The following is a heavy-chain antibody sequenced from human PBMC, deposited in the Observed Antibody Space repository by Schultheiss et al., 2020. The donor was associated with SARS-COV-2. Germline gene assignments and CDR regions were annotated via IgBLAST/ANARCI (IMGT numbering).Heavy chain of an antibody. CDR1: GFTFSSYS. V-gene: IGHV3-48*01. J-gene: IGHJ4*02. CDR3: ATTYCSSTSCPNG. Sequence: GESLKISCAASGFTFSSYSMNWVRQAPGKGLEWVSYISSSSSTIYYADSVKGRFTISRDNAKNTLYLQMNSLRAEDTAVYYCATTYCSSTSCPNGWGQGTLVTVSS. CDR2: ISSSSSTI. D-gene: IGHD2-2*01.